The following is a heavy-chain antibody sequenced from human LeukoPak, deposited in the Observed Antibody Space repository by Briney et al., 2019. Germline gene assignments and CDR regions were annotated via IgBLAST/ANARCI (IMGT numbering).Heavy chain of an antibody. CDR2: IYHSGST. J-gene: IGHJ3*02. Sequence: PSETLSLTCAVPGGSISSGGYSWSWIRQPPGKGLEWIGYIYHSGSTYYNPSLKSRVTISVDRSKNQFSLELSSVTAADTAVYYCARNQLRDAFDIWGQGTMVTVSS. CDR1: GGSISSGGYS. D-gene: IGHD2-2*01. CDR3: ARNQLRDAFDI. V-gene: IGHV4-30-2*01.